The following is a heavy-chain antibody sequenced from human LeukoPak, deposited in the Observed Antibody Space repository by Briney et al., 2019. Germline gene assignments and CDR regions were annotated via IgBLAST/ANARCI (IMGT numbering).Heavy chain of an antibody. CDR1: GFTFSSYS. CDR3: ARDPRGEYCTNGVCSKTTPQIFQH. CDR2: ISSSSSTI. D-gene: IGHD2-8*01. V-gene: IGHV3-48*01. J-gene: IGHJ1*01. Sequence: GGSLRLSCAASGFTFSSYSMNWVRQAPGKGLEWVSYISSSSSTIYYADSVKGRFSISRDNAKNSLYLQMNSLRAEDTAVYYCARDPRGEYCTNGVCSKTTPQIFQHWGQGTLVTVSS.